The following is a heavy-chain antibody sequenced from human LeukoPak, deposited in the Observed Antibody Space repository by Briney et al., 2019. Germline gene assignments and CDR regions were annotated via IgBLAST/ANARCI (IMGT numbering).Heavy chain of an antibody. CDR2: ISSSSSTI. V-gene: IGHV3-48*04. D-gene: IGHD6-6*01. J-gene: IGHJ4*02. Sequence: GGSLRLSCAASGFTFSSYSMNWVRQAPGKGLEGVSYISSSSSTIYYADSVKGRFTISRDNAKNSLYLQMNSLRAEDTAVYYCARGANLIAARPLPDYWGQGTLVTVSS. CDR3: ARGANLIAARPLPDY. CDR1: GFTFSSYS.